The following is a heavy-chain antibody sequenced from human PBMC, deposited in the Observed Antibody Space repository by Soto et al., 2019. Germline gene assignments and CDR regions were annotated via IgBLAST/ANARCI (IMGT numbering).Heavy chain of an antibody. V-gene: IGHV1-18*01. CDR2: ISAYNGNT. D-gene: IGHD2-2*01. CDR1: GYTFTSYG. J-gene: IGHJ5*02. Sequence: GASVKVSCKASGYTFTSYGISWVRQAPGQGLEWMGWISAYNGNTNYAQKLQGRVTMTTDTSTSTAYMELRSLRSDDTAVYYCARYRQSITSCCHWFDPWGQGTLVTVSS. CDR3: ARYRQSITSCCHWFDP.